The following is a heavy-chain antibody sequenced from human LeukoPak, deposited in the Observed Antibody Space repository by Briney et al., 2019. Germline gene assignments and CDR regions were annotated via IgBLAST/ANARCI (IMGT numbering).Heavy chain of an antibody. J-gene: IGHJ4*02. V-gene: IGHV1-46*01. CDR3: ARSPTVTTLFDY. Sequence: ASVKVSCKASGYTFTSYYMHWVRQAPGQGLEWMGIINPSGGSTSYTQKFQGRVTMTRDTSTSTVYMELSSLRSEDTAVYYCARSPTVTTLFDYWGQGTLVTVSS. CDR1: GYTFTSYY. CDR2: INPSGGST. D-gene: IGHD4-17*01.